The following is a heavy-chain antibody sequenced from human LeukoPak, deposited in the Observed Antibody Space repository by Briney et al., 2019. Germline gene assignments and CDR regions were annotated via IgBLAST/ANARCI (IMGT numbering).Heavy chain of an antibody. J-gene: IGHJ3*02. CDR3: ASSSWYLDAFDI. V-gene: IGHV3-23*01. CDR1: GFTFSRYA. CDR2: ISGSGGST. Sequence: GGSLRLSCAASGFTFSRYAMSWVRQAPGKGLEWVSAISGSGGSTYYADSVKGRFTISRDNSKNTLYLQMNSLRAEDTAVYYCASSSWYLDAFDIWGQGTMVTVSS. D-gene: IGHD6-13*01.